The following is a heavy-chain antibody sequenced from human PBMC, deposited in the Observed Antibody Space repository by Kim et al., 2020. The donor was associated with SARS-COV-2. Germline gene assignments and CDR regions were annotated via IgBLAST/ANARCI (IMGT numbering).Heavy chain of an antibody. CDR2: VCYSGSN. J-gene: IGHJ5*01. CDR3: ARLERTGICGKYWFDS. CDR1: GGSISRSNSH. Sequence: SETLSLTCTVSGGSISRSNSHWGWIRQPPGKGLEGIGSVCYSGSNFSNPSLQSPVTIYVATYENQLYLKLTSVAAADTAECSCARLERTGICGKYWFDS. V-gene: IGHV4-39*01. D-gene: IGHD3-3*01.